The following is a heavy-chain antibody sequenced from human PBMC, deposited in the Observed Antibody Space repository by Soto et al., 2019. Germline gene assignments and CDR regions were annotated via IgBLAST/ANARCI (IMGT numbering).Heavy chain of an antibody. D-gene: IGHD3-3*01. CDR1: GFTFSSYE. Sequence: EVQLLESGGGLVQPGGSLRLSCAASGFTFSSYEMNWVRQAPGKGLEWVSYISSSGSTIYYADSVKGRFTISRDNAKNSLYLQMNSLRAEDTAVYYCARGGRFLEWSYGMDVWGQGTTVTVSS. V-gene: IGHV3-48*03. CDR2: ISSSGSTI. J-gene: IGHJ6*02. CDR3: ARGGRFLEWSYGMDV.